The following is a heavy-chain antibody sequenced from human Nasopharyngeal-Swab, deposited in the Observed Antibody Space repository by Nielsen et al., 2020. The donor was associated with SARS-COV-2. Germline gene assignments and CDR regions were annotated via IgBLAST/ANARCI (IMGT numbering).Heavy chain of an antibody. D-gene: IGHD2-8*01. V-gene: IGHV3-48*01. CDR1: GFTFSPYT. CDR2: ITGTSDSI. J-gene: IGHJ4*02. CDR3: AKEDNGHSQIDY. Sequence: GASLKISCAASGFTFSPYTMTWVRQAPGKGLEWLSYITGTSDSIRYADSVKGRFTISRDNSNNTLYLQMNSLTVEDAALYYCAKEDNGHSQIDYWGQGTLVTVSS.